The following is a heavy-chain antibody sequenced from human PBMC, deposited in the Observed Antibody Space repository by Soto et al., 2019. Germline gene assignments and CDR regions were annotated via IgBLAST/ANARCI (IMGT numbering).Heavy chain of an antibody. CDR2: IDPSDSYT. Sequence: GESLKISCNGSGYSFTSYWISWVRQMPGKGLEWMGRIDPSDSYTNYSPSFQGHVTISADKSISTAYLQWSSLKASDTAMYYCARHRQWLVDYWGQGTLVTVSS. CDR3: ARHRQWLVDY. D-gene: IGHD6-19*01. J-gene: IGHJ4*02. CDR1: GYSFTSYW. V-gene: IGHV5-10-1*01.